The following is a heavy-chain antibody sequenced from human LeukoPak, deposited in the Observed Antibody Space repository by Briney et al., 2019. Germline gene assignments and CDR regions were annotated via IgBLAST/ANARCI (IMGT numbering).Heavy chain of an antibody. CDR2: MNPNSGNT. CDR3: ARASRIAAAGTIGY. Sequence: ASVKVSCKASGYTFTSYDINWVRQATGQGLEWMGWMNPNSGNTGYAQKFQGRVTMTRNTSINTAYMELSSLRSEDTAVYYCARASRIAAAGTIGYWGQGTLVTVSS. CDR1: GYTFTSYD. D-gene: IGHD6-13*01. J-gene: IGHJ4*02. V-gene: IGHV1-8*01.